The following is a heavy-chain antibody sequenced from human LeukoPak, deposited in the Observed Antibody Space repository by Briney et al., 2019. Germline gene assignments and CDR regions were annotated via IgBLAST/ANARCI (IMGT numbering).Heavy chain of an antibody. CDR3: ARLGSSWDFFDF. CDR1: GFTLSGYW. CDR2: IKQDAGEI. Sequence: GGSLRLSCVASGFTLSGYWMSWVRQLPGKGLEWVANIKQDAGEIRYVDSVKGRFTISRDNAKNSVYLQMNSLRGEDTGVYYRARLGSSWDFFDFWGQGTLVTVS. J-gene: IGHJ4*02. V-gene: IGHV3-7*01. D-gene: IGHD6-13*01.